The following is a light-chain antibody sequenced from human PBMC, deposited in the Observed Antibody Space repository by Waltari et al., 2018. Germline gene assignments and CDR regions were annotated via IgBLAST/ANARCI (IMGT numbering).Light chain of an antibody. CDR1: ESIARN. V-gene: IGKV3-15*01. CDR3: HQYNNWPLYT. J-gene: IGKJ2*01. CDR2: DAS. Sequence: EIDMTQSPATLSLSPGERATLSCRASESIARNLAWYQQKAGQPPRLLIDDASTRAMGVPVRFTGSGSGTEFTLTISSLQSEDFAVYHCHQYNNWPLYTFGQGTRLEIK.